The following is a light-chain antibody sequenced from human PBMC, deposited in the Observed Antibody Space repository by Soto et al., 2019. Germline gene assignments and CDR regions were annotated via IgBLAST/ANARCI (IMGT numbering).Light chain of an antibody. CDR1: QSVSSK. CDR3: QQYGSSPWT. Sequence: EIVFTQSPGTLSLSPGERATLSCRASQSVSSKLAWYQQKPGQAPRLLIYGASTRATGIPDRFSGSGSGTDFTLTISRLEPEDFAVYYCQQYGSSPWTFGQGTKVDIK. V-gene: IGKV3-20*01. CDR2: GAS. J-gene: IGKJ1*01.